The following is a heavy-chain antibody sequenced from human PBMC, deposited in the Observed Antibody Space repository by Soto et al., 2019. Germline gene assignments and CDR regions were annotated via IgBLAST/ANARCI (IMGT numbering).Heavy chain of an antibody. CDR2: ISRDEDNT. D-gene: IGHD2-2*03. CDR1: QFTFGGLG. J-gene: IGHJ4*02. CDR3: VSWMSAHFDY. V-gene: IGHV3-23*01. Sequence: VLLLESGGGFVKPGGSVRLSCAAPQFTFGGLGLSWVRQSPGRGLEWVATISRDEDNTHYADSVNGRFTISKDRSTNTLHLHMASLRAEDTAMYYCVSWMSAHFDYWGRGTLVTVSS.